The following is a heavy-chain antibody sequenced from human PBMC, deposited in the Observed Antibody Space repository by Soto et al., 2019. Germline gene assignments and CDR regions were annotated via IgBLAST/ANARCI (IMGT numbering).Heavy chain of an antibody. CDR3: ARDWYSGTYYADF. D-gene: IGHD1-26*01. J-gene: IGHJ4*02. V-gene: IGHV3-30*04. CDR1: GFTFSKYA. CDR2: ISGDVSSR. Sequence: QVKLVESGGGVVQPGRSLRLSCAVSGFTFSKYAMHWVRQAPGKGLEWVAIISGDVSSRYYADSVKGRFTISRYNSRNTLYLQMNSLRAEDTAVYYCARDWYSGTYYADFWGQGTLVTVSS.